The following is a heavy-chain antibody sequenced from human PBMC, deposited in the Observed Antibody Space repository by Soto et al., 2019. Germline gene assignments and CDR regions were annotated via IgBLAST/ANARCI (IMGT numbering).Heavy chain of an antibody. V-gene: IGHV3-30*18. Sequence: GGSLRLSCAASGFTFSSYGMHWVRQAPGKGLEWVAVISYDGSNKYYADSVKGRFTISRDNSKNTLYLQMNSLRAEDTAVYYCAKGLNGMATSFDYWGQGTLVTVSS. CDR1: GFTFSSYG. D-gene: IGHD5-12*01. CDR2: ISYDGSNK. J-gene: IGHJ4*02. CDR3: AKGLNGMATSFDY.